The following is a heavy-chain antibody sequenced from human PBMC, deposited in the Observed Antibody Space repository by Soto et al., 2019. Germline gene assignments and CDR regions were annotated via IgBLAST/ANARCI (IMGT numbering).Heavy chain of an antibody. D-gene: IGHD3-22*01. CDR3: AIDYDGSAFDY. Sequence: QVQLVQSGAEVMKPGASVRVSCKASGYTFTSYGINWVRQAPGQGLEWMGWISPYNSNTHYVEKLQGRVTMPTDTSTSIAYMELRSLTSDDTAVYFCAIDYDGSAFDYWGQGIPVTVSS. CDR2: ISPYNSNT. V-gene: IGHV1-18*01. J-gene: IGHJ4*02. CDR1: GYTFTSYG.